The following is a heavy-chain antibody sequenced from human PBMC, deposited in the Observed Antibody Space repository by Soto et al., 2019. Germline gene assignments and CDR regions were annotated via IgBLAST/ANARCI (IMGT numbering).Heavy chain of an antibody. Sequence: KPSETLSLTCAVYGGSFSGYYWSWIRQPPGKGLECIGEINHSGSTNYNPSLKSRVTISVDTSKHQFSLKLSSVTAADTAVYYCARGFGQKPYYYYGMDIWGQGTTVTVSS. D-gene: IGHD3-10*01. J-gene: IGHJ6*02. CDR3: ARGFGQKPYYYYGMDI. CDR2: INHSGST. V-gene: IGHV4-34*01. CDR1: GGSFSGYY.